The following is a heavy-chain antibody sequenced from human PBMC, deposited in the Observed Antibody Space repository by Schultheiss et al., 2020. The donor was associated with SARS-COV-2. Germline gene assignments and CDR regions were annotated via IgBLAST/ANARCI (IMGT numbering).Heavy chain of an antibody. CDR1: GFTASNNY. J-gene: IGHJ6*02. CDR2: ISGSGGST. Sequence: GGSLRLSCAASGFTASNNYMSWVRQAPGKGLEWVSAISGSGGSTYYADSVKGRFTISRDNAKNSLYLQMNSLRAEDTAVYYCAKDGTYYYDSSGYYLPHYYYYGMDVWGQGTTVTVSS. D-gene: IGHD3-22*01. CDR3: AKDGTYYYDSSGYYLPHYYYYGMDV. V-gene: IGHV3-23*01.